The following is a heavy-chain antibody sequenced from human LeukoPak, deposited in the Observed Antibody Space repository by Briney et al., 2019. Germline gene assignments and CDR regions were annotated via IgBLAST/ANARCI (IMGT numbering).Heavy chain of an antibody. CDR2: ISAYNGNT. CDR1: GYTFTSYG. Sequence: ASVKVSCKASGYTFTSYGISWVRQVPGQGLEWMGWISAYNGNTNYAQKLQGRVTMTTDTSTSTAYMELRSLRSDDTAVYYCARGGYYYGSGIYPFDPWGQGTLVTVSS. J-gene: IGHJ5*02. D-gene: IGHD3-10*01. CDR3: ARGGYYYGSGIYPFDP. V-gene: IGHV1-18*04.